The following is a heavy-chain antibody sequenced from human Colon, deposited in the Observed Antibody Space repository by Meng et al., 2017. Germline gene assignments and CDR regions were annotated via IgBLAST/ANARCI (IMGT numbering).Heavy chain of an antibody. D-gene: IGHD3-10*01. Sequence: ASVKVSCKASGYTFINYYIHWVRQVPGQGLEWMGVINPDDGITVYAPKFQGRLTLTRDTSTSTAYMELSSLKSEDTAIYYCARPFSLIRGSDAFHVWGQGSWVTVSS. J-gene: IGHJ3*01. CDR1: GYTFINYY. CDR3: ARPFSLIRGSDAFHV. CDR2: INPDDGIT. V-gene: IGHV1-46*01.